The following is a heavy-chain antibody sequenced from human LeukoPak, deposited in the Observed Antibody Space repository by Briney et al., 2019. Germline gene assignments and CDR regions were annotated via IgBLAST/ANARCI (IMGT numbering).Heavy chain of an antibody. J-gene: IGHJ6*02. CDR2: IIPILGIA. D-gene: IGHD1-1*01. CDR1: GGTFSSYA. V-gene: IGHV1-69*04. Sequence: SVKVSCKASGGTFSSYAISWVRQAPGQGLEWMGRIIPILGIANYAQKFQGRVTITADKSTSTAYMELSSLRSEDTAVYYCARGNWNDAYSRYYYGMDVWGQGTTVTVSS. CDR3: ARGNWNDAYSRYYYGMDV.